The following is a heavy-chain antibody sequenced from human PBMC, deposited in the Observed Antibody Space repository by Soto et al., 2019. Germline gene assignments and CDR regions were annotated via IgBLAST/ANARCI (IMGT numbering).Heavy chain of an antibody. D-gene: IGHD2-2*01. J-gene: IGHJ6*02. CDR3: ATSPFPTPSFVMDV. V-gene: IGHV5-51*01. Sequence: GKGLEWMGIIYPADSDIRYSESSEGHVTISVDKSISTAYLQWSSLKASDTAIYYCATSPFPTPSFVMDVRGQGTTVTGSS. CDR2: IYPADSDI.